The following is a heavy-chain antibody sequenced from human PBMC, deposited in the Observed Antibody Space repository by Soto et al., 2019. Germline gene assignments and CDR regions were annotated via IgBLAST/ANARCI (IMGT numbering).Heavy chain of an antibody. D-gene: IGHD2-15*01. CDR3: ARRGPGGYCSGGSCPPFDY. Sequence: QVQLQESGPGLVKPSETLSLICTVSGDSISSYYWSWVRQPPGKELEWIGYVHSSGSTNYNPSLKSRVTMSVETSQSQFSLRLTSVTAADTAVYYCARRGPGGYCSGGSCPPFDYWGQGILVTVSS. CDR2: VHSSGST. J-gene: IGHJ4*02. V-gene: IGHV4-59*08. CDR1: GDSISSYY.